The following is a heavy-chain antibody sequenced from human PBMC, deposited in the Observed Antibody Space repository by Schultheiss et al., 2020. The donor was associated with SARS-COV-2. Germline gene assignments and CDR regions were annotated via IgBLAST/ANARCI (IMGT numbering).Heavy chain of an antibody. D-gene: IGHD6-19*01. J-gene: IGHJ4*02. CDR1: GFTFSSYG. Sequence: GGSLRLSCAASGFTFSSYGMHWVRQAPGKGLEWVSGISWNSGSIGYADSVKGRFTISRDNAKNSLYLQMNSLRAEDTALYYCAKDDGSGWGYWGQGTLVTVSS. CDR3: AKDDGSGWGY. CDR2: ISWNSGSI. V-gene: IGHV3-9*01.